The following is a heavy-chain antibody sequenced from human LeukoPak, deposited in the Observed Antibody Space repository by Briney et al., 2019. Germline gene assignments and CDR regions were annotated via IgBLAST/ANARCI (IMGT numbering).Heavy chain of an antibody. J-gene: IGHJ6*02. CDR1: GYSFTSYW. CDR2: IDPSDSYT. D-gene: IGHD2-8*01. CDR3: ARQPNPPYCTNGVCYSYYGMDV. Sequence: GESLRISCKGSGYSFTSYWISWVRQMPGKGLEWMGRIDPSDSYTNYSPSFQGHVTISADKSISTAYLQWSSLKASDTAMYYCARQPNPPYCTNGVCYSYYGMDVWGQGTTVTVSS. V-gene: IGHV5-10-1*01.